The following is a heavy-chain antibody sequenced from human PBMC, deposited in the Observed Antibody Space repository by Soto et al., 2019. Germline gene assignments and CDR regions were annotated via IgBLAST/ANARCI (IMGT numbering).Heavy chain of an antibody. D-gene: IGHD2-21*02. V-gene: IGHV1-8*01. CDR1: GHTFTNYD. Sequence: ASVKVACKACGHTFTNYDINWVRQATGQGLEWMGWMNPSSGNTGYVQKFQGRVTMTRNTSTSTAYMELTSLTSDDTAVYYCARTRLCGGDCCSAYYFDFWGQGALVTVSS. CDR2: MNPSSGNT. J-gene: IGHJ4*02. CDR3: ARTRLCGGDCCSAYYFDF.